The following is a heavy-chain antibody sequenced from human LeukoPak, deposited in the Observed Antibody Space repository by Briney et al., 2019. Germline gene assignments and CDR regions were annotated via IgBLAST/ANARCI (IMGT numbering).Heavy chain of an antibody. V-gene: IGHV3-74*01. Sequence: GGSLRLSCAASGFTFSSYWMHWVRQAPGKGLVWVSRTNSDGSSTSYADSVKGRFTISRDNAKNTLYLQMNSLRAEDTAVYYCANAGRDSSSTISCGMDVWGQGTTVTVSS. CDR1: GFTFSSYW. CDR2: TNSDGSST. D-gene: IGHD6-13*01. J-gene: IGHJ6*02. CDR3: ANAGRDSSSTISCGMDV.